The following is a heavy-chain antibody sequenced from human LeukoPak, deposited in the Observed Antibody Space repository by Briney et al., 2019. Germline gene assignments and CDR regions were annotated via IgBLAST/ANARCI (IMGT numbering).Heavy chain of an antibody. V-gene: IGHV4-59*08. CDR3: ARSSGSYRVSFDY. D-gene: IGHD1-26*01. J-gene: IGHJ4*02. Sequence: SETLSLTCTVSGGSISSYYWSWIRQPPGKGLEWIGYIYYSGSTNYKPSLKSRVTISVDTSKNQFSLKLSSVTAADTAVYYCARSSGSYRVSFDYWGQGTLVTVSS. CDR1: GGSISSYY. CDR2: IYYSGST.